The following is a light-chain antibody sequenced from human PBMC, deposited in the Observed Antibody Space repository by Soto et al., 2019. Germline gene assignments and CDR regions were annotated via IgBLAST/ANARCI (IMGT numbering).Light chain of an antibody. J-gene: IGKJ1*01. CDR3: QQYNSYSWK. CDR2: DAS. CDR1: QSISSW. V-gene: IGKV1-5*01. Sequence: DIQMTQSPSTLSASVGDRVTITCRASQSISSWLAWYQQKPGKAPKLLIYDASSFESGVPSRFSSSGSGTEFTLTISSLQPDDFETYYCQQYNSYSWKFGQGTKVEIK.